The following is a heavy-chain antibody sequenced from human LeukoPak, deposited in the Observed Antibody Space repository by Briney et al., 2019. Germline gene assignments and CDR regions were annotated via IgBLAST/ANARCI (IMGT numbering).Heavy chain of an antibody. D-gene: IGHD3-10*01. Sequence: GGSLRLPCAASGFTFDDYAMHWVRQAPGKGLEWVSGISWNSGSIGYADSVKGRFTISRDNAKNSLYLQMNSLRAEDTALYYCVRGYYYGMDVWGQGTTVTVSS. CDR3: VRGYYYGMDV. V-gene: IGHV3-9*01. CDR1: GFTFDDYA. CDR2: ISWNSGSI. J-gene: IGHJ6*02.